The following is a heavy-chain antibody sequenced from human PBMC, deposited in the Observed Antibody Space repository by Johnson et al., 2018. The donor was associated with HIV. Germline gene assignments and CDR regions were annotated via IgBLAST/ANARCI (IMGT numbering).Heavy chain of an antibody. D-gene: IGHD2-21*02. J-gene: IGHJ3*02. V-gene: IGHV3-20*04. CDR3: ARDLLIAYCGGDCWDAFDI. CDR1: GFTFDDYG. CDR2: INWNGGII. Sequence: VQLVESGGGVVRPGGSLRLSCAASGFTFDDYGMSWVRQAPGKGLEWVSGINWNGGIIGYADSVKGRFTITRDNAKNSLYLQMNSLRAEDTAVYYCARDLLIAYCGGDCWDAFDIWGQGTMVTVSS.